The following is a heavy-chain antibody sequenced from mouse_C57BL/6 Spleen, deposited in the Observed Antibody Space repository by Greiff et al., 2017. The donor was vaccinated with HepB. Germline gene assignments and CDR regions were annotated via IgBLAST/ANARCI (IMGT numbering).Heavy chain of an antibody. CDR2: IWRGGST. CDR1: GFSLTSYG. CDR3: AKNLVGDDFEGAMDY. V-gene: IGHV2-5*01. Sequence: VKLMESGPGLVQPSQSLSITCTVSGFSLTSYGVHWVRQSPGKGLEWLGVIWRGGSTDYNAAFMSRLSITKDNSKSQVFFKMNSLQADDTAIYYCAKNLVGDDFEGAMDYWGQGTSVTVSS. J-gene: IGHJ4*01. D-gene: IGHD1-1*02.